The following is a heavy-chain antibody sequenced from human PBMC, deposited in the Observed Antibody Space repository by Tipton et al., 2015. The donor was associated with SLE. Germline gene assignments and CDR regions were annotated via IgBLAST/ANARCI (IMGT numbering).Heavy chain of an antibody. D-gene: IGHD6-19*01. Sequence: TLSLTCTVSGGSISSYYWSWIRQPAGKGLEWIGRIYTSGSTNYNPSLKSRVTMSVDTSKNQLSLKLSSVTAADTAVYYCARVTAVAGSFDYWGQGTLVTVSS. J-gene: IGHJ4*02. CDR2: IYTSGST. CDR3: ARVTAVAGSFDY. V-gene: IGHV4-4*07. CDR1: GGSISSYY.